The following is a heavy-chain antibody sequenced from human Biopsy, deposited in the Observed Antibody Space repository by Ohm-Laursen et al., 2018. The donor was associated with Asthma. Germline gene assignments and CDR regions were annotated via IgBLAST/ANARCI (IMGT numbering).Heavy chain of an antibody. V-gene: IGHV3-33*06. Sequence: SLRLSCTASGFTFTTYGMHWVRQAPGRGLEWVGVIWFDGSKKYYADPVKGRFTISRDNSKKMLYLQMNSLRAEDTAVYYCVKDTYEDDYGYYTFDVWGQGTTVTVSS. CDR3: VKDTYEDDYGYYTFDV. CDR2: IWFDGSKK. J-gene: IGHJ3*01. CDR1: GFTFTTYG. D-gene: IGHD3-22*01.